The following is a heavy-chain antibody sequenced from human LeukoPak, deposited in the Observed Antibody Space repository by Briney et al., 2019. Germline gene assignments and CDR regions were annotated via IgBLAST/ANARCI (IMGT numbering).Heavy chain of an antibody. CDR2: IYYSGST. V-gene: IGHV4-59*08. CDR3: ARHKRYYYDSSGYSLAY. J-gene: IGHJ4*02. D-gene: IGHD3-22*01. Sequence: SETLSLTCTVSGGSISSYYWSWIRQPPGKGLEWIGYIYYSGSTNYNPSLKSRATISVDTSKNQFSLKLSSVTAADTAVYYCARHKRYYYDSSGYSLAYWGQGTLVTVSS. CDR1: GGSISSYY.